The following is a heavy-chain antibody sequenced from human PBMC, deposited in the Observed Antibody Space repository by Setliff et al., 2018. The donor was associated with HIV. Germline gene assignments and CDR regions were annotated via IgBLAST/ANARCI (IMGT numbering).Heavy chain of an antibody. V-gene: IGHV3-11*03. D-gene: IGHD5-12*01. J-gene: IGHJ4*02. CDR3: ARQRGYDLDYFDY. Sequence: PGGSLRLSCVASGFTFNDYRMSWIRQAPGKGLEWISDIGSFGDKQYADSLKGRFNISRDNAEKSMYLQMNSLSADDTAVYYCARQRGYDLDYFDYWGQGTLVTVSS. CDR1: GFTFNDYR. CDR2: IGSFGDK.